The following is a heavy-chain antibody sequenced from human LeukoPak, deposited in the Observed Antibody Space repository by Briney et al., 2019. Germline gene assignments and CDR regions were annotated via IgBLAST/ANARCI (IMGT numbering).Heavy chain of an antibody. CDR1: GYSFTSYW. CDR2: IYPGDSDT. J-gene: IGHJ4*02. D-gene: IGHD3-22*01. CDR3: ARPDYYDSSGYYYVKS. Sequence: GESLKISCKGSGYSFTSYWIGWVRQMPGKGLEWMGIIYPGDSDTRYSPSFQGQVTISADKSISTAYLQWSSLKASDTAMYYCARPDYYDSSGYYYVKSWGQGTLVTVSS. V-gene: IGHV5-51*01.